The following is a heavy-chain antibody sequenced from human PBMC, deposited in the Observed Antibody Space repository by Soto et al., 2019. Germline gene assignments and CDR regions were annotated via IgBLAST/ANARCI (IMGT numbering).Heavy chain of an antibody. D-gene: IGHD6-19*01. J-gene: IGHJ4*02. CDR3: ARRQGAVAGTFDY. V-gene: IGHV1-69*04. CDR2: IIPILGTP. CDR1: GGTFNSFA. Sequence: SVKVSCKASGGTFNSFAISWVRQAPGQGLEWMGTIIPILGTPNYAQKFQGRVTMTADKSTSTAYMALSSLRSEDTAVYFCARRQGAVAGTFDYWGQGTLVTVS.